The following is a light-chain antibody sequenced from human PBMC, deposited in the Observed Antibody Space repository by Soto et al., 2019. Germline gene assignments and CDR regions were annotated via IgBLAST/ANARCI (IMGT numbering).Light chain of an antibody. CDR3: QQYGSSPRT. J-gene: IGKJ1*01. CDR2: GAS. CDR1: QSVSSSY. Sequence: EIVLTQSPGTLSLSPGERATLSCRASQSVSSSYFAWYQQKPGQAPRLLIYGASNRATGIPDRFSVSGSGTDFTLTISRLEPEDFAVYYCQQYGSSPRTFGQGTKVEIK. V-gene: IGKV3-20*01.